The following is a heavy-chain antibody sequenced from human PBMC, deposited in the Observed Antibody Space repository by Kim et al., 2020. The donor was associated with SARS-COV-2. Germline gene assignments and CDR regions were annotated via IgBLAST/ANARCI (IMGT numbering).Heavy chain of an antibody. D-gene: IGHD6-13*01. CDR3: ARIRRIAAAGTSADY. Sequence: PALKSRVTISVDTSKNQFSLKLSSVTAADTAVYYCARIRRIAAAGTSADYWGQGTLVTVSS. V-gene: IGHV4-34*01. J-gene: IGHJ4*02.